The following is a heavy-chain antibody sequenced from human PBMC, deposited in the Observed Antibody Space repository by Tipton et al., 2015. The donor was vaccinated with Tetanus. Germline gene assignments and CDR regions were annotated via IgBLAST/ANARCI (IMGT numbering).Heavy chain of an antibody. CDR2: IYPGDSDT. CDR1: GYIFNNYW. V-gene: IGHV5-51*01. CDR3: ARAHCTDGVCNFDF. Sequence: QLVQSGGEVKKPGESLKISCKGSGYIFNNYWIGWVRQKPGKGLEWMGSIYPGDSDTRYSPSFQGQVTIPVDKSISTAYLQWSSLKASDTSIFYCARAHCTDGVCNFDFWGQGALVTVAS. D-gene: IGHD2-8*01. J-gene: IGHJ4*02.